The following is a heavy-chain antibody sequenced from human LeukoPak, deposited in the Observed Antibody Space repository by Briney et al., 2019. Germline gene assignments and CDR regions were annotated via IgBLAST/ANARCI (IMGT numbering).Heavy chain of an antibody. J-gene: IGHJ6*02. CDR3: AKEARNYDFWSGYLRYGMDV. CDR1: ELTFSSYA. V-gene: IGHV3-23*01. D-gene: IGHD3-3*01. CDR2: ISGSGGST. Sequence: GGSLRLSCADSELTFSSYAMSWVRQAPGKGLEWVSAISGSGGSTYYADSVKGRFTISRDNSKNTLYLQMNSLRAEDTAVYYCAKEARNYDFWSGYLRYGMDVWGQGTTVTVSS.